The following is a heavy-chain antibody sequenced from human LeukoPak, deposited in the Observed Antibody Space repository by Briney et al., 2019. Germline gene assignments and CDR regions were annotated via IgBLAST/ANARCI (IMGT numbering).Heavy chain of an antibody. J-gene: IGHJ4*02. V-gene: IGHV3-21*01. CDR1: GFIFSDYS. Sequence: GGSLRLSCAASGFIFSDYSMNWVRQAPGKGLEWVSSISSSSSYIYYADSVKGRFTISRDNAKNSLYLQMNSLRAEDTAVYYCANSKAATGRSDYWGQGTLVTVSS. CDR3: ANSKAATGRSDY. D-gene: IGHD6-13*01. CDR2: ISSSSSYI.